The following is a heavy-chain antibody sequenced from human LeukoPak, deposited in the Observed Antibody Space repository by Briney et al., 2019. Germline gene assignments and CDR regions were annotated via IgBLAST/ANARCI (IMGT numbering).Heavy chain of an antibody. D-gene: IGHD1-26*01. V-gene: IGHV1-8*03. CDR3: ARAVRIVGTNPLLGPFEYYFDY. CDR1: GYSFSSYD. J-gene: IGHJ4*02. CDR2: MNPNSQNT. Sequence: ASVKVSCKASGYSFSSYDINWVRQTTGQGLEWMGWMNPNSQNTGYGQKFQGRVTFTRNTSINTAYMEVRSLRNDDTAIYYCARAVRIVGTNPLLGPFEYYFDYWGQGTRVTVSS.